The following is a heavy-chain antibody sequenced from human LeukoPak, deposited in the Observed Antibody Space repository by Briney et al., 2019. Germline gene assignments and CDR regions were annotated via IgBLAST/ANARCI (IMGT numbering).Heavy chain of an antibody. CDR1: GYSISSGYY. Sequence: SETLSLTCDVSGYSISSGYYWGWIRQPPGKGLEWIGSIYHTGNTYYNPSLKSRVTISVCPSKNQFSLKLSSVTAADTAVYYCARHKADSSGFSFDYWGQGTLVTVSS. CDR2: IYHTGNT. V-gene: IGHV4-38-2*01. CDR3: ARHKADSSGFSFDY. J-gene: IGHJ4*02. D-gene: IGHD3-22*01.